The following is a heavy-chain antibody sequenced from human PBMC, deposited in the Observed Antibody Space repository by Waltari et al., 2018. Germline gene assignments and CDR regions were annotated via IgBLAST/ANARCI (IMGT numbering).Heavy chain of an antibody. CDR1: GYDFTSYW. CDR3: ARLSSDSPH. Sequence: EVQLVQSGAEVKKSGESLKISCKASGYDFTSYWIGRVRQMPGKGLEWMGITYPADSDTRYSPSCQGQATISAAKSISTAYLQWGSLKASYTAIYFCARLSSDSPHWGRGTLVTVSS. CDR2: TYPADSDT. V-gene: IGHV5-51*01. J-gene: IGHJ4*02.